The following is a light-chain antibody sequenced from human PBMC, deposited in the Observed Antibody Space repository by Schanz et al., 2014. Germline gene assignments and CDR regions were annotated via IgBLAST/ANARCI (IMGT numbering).Light chain of an antibody. CDR1: SSDVGSYNL. CDR3: SSYTSSSPWV. Sequence: QSALTQPASVSGSPGQSITISCTGTSSDVGSYNLVSWYQQHPDKAPKLMIYDVTNRPSGVSNRFSGSKSGNTASLTISGLQAEDEADYYCSSYTSSSPWVFGGGTKLTVL. J-gene: IGLJ3*02. V-gene: IGLV2-14*02. CDR2: DVT.